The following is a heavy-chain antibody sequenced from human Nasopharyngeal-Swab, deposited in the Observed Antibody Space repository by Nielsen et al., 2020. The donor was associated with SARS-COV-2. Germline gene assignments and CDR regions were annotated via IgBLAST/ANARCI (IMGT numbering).Heavy chain of an antibody. J-gene: IGHJ3*02. CDR3: ARDNQQGAVDALDI. D-gene: IGHD6-13*01. V-gene: IGHV3-33*01. CDR2: IWYDGSNK. Sequence: WIRQPPGKGLEWVAVIWYDGSNKFHADSVKGRFTISRDNSKNTMYLQMNSLRAEDTAVYYCARDNQQGAVDALDIWGQGTMVTVSS.